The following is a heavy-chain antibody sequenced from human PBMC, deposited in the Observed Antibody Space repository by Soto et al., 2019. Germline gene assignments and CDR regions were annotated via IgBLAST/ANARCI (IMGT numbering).Heavy chain of an antibody. V-gene: IGHV4-39*01. CDR3: ARRSGMGVSGASYYIYYGVDV. Sequence: QLQLQESGPGLVKPSETLSLTCTVSGGSISSGSYYWGWVRQPPGKGLEWIGSVDYRGSTYYTPSLKSRLTMSVDTSKNQFSLNLRSVTAADTAVYYCARRSGMGVSGASYYIYYGVDVWGRGTTVIVSS. CDR2: VDYRGST. D-gene: IGHD3-16*01. CDR1: GGSISSGSYY. J-gene: IGHJ6*02.